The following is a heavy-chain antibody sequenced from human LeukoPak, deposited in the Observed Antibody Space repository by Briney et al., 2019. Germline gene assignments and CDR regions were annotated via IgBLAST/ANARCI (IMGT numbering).Heavy chain of an antibody. CDR1: GFTFSSYG. V-gene: IGHV3-30*02. D-gene: IGHD6-19*01. CDR3: ARGSTYSSGWYTGFDY. J-gene: IGHJ4*02. Sequence: GGSLRLSCAASGFTFSSYGMHWVRQAPGKGLEWVALGRFTISRDNSKNTLYLQMNSLRAEDTAVYYCARGSTYSSGWYTGFDYWGQGTLVTVSS.